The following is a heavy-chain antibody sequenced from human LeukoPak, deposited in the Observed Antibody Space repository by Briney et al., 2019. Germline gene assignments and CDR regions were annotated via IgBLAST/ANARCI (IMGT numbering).Heavy chain of an antibody. J-gene: IGHJ4*02. Sequence: GESLKISCQGSEYSFATYWIAWLRHMPGKGLEWMGIIYPSDSDTRYSPSFQGQVTISADKSIKTAYLQWSSLKASDTAMYYCARPLQGIVGATGFDYWGQGTLVTVSS. D-gene: IGHD1-26*01. CDR2: IYPSDSDT. CDR1: EYSFATYW. CDR3: ARPLQGIVGATGFDY. V-gene: IGHV5-51*01.